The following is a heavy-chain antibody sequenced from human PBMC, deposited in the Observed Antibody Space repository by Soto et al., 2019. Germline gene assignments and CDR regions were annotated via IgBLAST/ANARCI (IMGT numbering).Heavy chain of an antibody. CDR1: GGSISNDAYS. Sequence: SETLSLTCAVSGGSISNDAYSWSWIRQSSGKGLEWIGYIYYTGSTYYNPSLKSRVTISIDKSKNQFSLKLTSVTAADTAVYYCARGGFQLLPDYWGRGTLVTVSS. CDR3: ARGGFQLLPDY. CDR2: IYYTGST. D-gene: IGHD2-2*01. V-gene: IGHV4-30-2*06. J-gene: IGHJ4*01.